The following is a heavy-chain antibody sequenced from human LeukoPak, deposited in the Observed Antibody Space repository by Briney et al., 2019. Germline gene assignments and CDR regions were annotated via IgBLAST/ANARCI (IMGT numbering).Heavy chain of an antibody. CDR3: ARSPQFLYYFYMDV. CDR2: IKQDGSEK. V-gene: IGHV3-7*01. J-gene: IGHJ6*03. CDR1: GFPFSSYW. D-gene: IGHD1-14*01. Sequence: PGGSLRLSCAASGFPFSSYWLNWVRQAPGKGLEWVANIKQDGSEKFYVDSVKGRFTISRDNAKNSLYLQMNSLRAEDTAVYYCARSPQFLYYFYMDVWGKGTTVTVSS.